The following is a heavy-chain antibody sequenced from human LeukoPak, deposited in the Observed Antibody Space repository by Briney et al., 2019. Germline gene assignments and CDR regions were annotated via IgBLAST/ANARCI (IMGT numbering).Heavy chain of an antibody. CDR2: ISGSGGST. Sequence: GRSLRLSCAASGFTFSSYAMHWVRQAPGKGLEWVSAISGSGGSTYYADSVKGRFTISRDNSKNTLYLQMNSLRAEDTAVYYCAKDRRNYQLLPLFDYWGQGTLVTVSS. CDR1: GFTFSSYA. V-gene: IGHV3-23*01. J-gene: IGHJ4*02. CDR3: AKDRRNYQLLPLFDY. D-gene: IGHD2-2*01.